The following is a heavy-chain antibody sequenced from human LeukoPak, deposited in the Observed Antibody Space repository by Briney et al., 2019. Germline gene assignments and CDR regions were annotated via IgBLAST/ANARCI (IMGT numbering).Heavy chain of an antibody. J-gene: IGHJ4*02. CDR2: TSHRGSP. CDR3: ARLVCTGANCYAPGHLDY. D-gene: IGHD2-8*02. Sequence: SETLSLTCSVSAGATSSGDYFWSWLRQPPGKALEGFPNTSHRGSPFYTWSLKSRVTTSVDTSKNQLSLKLSSMRAADTAVYYCARLVCTGANCYAPGHLDYWGQGILVTVSS. V-gene: IGHV4-30-4*01. CDR1: AGATSSGDYF.